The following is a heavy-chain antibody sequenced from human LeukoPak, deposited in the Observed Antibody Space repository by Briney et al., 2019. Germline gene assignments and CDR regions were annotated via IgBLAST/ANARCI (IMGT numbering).Heavy chain of an antibody. V-gene: IGHV3-23*01. CDR2: ISGSGGTT. CDR1: GFTFSTYG. D-gene: IGHD3-3*01. J-gene: IGHJ4*02. CDR3: AKANVFGVLDYFDY. Sequence: GGSLRLSCAASGFTFSTYGMSWVRQAPGKGLEWVAAISGSGGTTYYADSVKGRFTGSRDNSKNTLSLQMYSLGAEDTAIYYCAKANVFGVLDYFDYWGQGTLVTVSS.